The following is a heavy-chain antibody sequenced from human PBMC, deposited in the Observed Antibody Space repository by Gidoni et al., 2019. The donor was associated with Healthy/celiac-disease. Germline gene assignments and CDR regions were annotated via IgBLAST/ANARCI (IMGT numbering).Heavy chain of an antibody. D-gene: IGHD6-13*01. CDR1: GGSISSYY. CDR2: IYYSGST. J-gene: IGHJ5*02. V-gene: IGHV4-59*01. Sequence: QVQLQESGPGLVKPSETLSLTCPVSGGSISSYYWSWIRQPPGKGLEWIGYIYYSGSTNYNPSLKSRVTISVDTSKNQFSLKLSSVTAADTAVYYCARVGGYSSSWYWFDPWGQGTLVTVSS. CDR3: ARVGGYSSSWYWFDP.